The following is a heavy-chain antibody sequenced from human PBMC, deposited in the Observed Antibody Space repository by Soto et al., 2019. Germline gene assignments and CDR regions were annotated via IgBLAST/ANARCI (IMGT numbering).Heavy chain of an antibody. CDR3: AIQRSVVAY. J-gene: IGHJ4*02. Sequence: QVHLVQSGAEVKKPGASVKVSCKASGYSFTGNSIHWVRQAPGQGLEWMGLIHPINGGTNYAQKFQGSVTMPRDTSTSTADTGLSRLTSDETAVYYCAIQRSVVAYWGQGTLVTVAS. V-gene: IGHV1-2*04. D-gene: IGHD2-15*01. CDR2: IHPINGGT. CDR1: GYSFTGNS.